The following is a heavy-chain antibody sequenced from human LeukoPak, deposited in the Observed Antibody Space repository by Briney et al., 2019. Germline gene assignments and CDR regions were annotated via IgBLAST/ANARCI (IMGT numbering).Heavy chain of an antibody. CDR3: AREGAHIVVVPAAMRSGFDY. J-gene: IGHJ4*02. CDR1: GFTFSSYA. D-gene: IGHD2-2*01. CDR2: ISYDGSNK. V-gene: IGHV3-30*04. Sequence: PGGSLRLSCAASGFTFSSYAMHWVRQAPGKGLEWVVVISYDGSNKYYADSVKGRFTISRDNSKNTLYLQMNSLRAEDTAVYYCAREGAHIVVVPAAMRSGFDYWGQGTLVTVSS.